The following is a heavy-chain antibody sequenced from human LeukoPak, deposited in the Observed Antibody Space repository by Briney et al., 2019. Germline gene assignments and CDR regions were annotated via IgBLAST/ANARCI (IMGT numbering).Heavy chain of an antibody. J-gene: IGHJ4*02. Sequence: PGGSLRLSCAASGFTFDDYGMSWVRQAPGKGLEWVSYISPSSSYTNYADSVKGRFTISRDNAKNLLYLQMHSLRAEDTAVYFCVRDWRSSGCFDYWGQGALVTVSS. V-gene: IGHV3-11*05. D-gene: IGHD6-19*01. CDR3: VRDWRSSGCFDY. CDR2: ISPSSSYT. CDR1: GFTFDDYG.